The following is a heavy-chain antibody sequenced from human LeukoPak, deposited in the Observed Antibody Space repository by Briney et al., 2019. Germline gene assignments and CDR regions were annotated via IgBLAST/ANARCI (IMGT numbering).Heavy chain of an antibody. Sequence: PGGSLRLSCAASGFTFSSYAVHWVRQAPGKGLEWVTVISYDGSDKYYADSVKGRFTISRDNSKNTLYLQMNSLRAEDTAVYYCARGGSYLSAFDIWGQGTMVTVSS. CDR3: ARGGSYLSAFDI. J-gene: IGHJ3*02. V-gene: IGHV3-30*04. CDR1: GFTFSSYA. D-gene: IGHD1-26*01. CDR2: ISYDGSDK.